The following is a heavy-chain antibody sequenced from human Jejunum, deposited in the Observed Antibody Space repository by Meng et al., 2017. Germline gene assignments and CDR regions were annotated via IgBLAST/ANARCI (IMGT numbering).Heavy chain of an antibody. CDR1: GCSINSDGYT. V-gene: IGHV4-30-2*01. D-gene: IGHD2-2*03. CDR2: IYHTGSP. Sequence: QLHLQQSGSGLVKPSQTQSPTCSVSGCSINSDGYTWSWIRQPPGKGLEWIGYIYHTGSPYYNPSLKSRLTISVDRSENQFSLKLSSVTAADTAVYYCARMDSAFHYFDYWGQGTLVTVSS. J-gene: IGHJ4*02. CDR3: ARMDSAFHYFDY.